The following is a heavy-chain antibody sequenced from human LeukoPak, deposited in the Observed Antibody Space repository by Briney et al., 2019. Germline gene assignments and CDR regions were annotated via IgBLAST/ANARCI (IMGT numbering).Heavy chain of an antibody. CDR1: GGSISSSSYY. Sequence: PSETLSLTCTVSGGSISSSSYYWGWIRQPPGKGLEWIGSIYYIGSTYYNPSLKSRVTISVDTSKNQFSLKLSSVTAADTAVYYCARVFAGDYNWFDPWGQGTLVTVSS. J-gene: IGHJ5*02. CDR2: IYYIGST. D-gene: IGHD4-17*01. CDR3: ARVFAGDYNWFDP. V-gene: IGHV4-39*07.